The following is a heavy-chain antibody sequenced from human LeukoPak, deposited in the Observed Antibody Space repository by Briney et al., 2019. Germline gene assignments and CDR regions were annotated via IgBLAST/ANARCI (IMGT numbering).Heavy chain of an antibody. CDR1: GGSISSYY. CDR2: IYYSGST. D-gene: IGHD3-3*01. CDR3: ARSYDTNFDY. J-gene: IGHJ4*02. V-gene: IGHV4-59*01. Sequence: SETLSLTCTVSGGSISSYYWSWIRQPPGKRLEWIGYIYYSGSTSYNPSLKSRVTISVDRSKNQFSLKLSSVAAADTAVYYCARSYDTNFDYWGQGTLVTVSS.